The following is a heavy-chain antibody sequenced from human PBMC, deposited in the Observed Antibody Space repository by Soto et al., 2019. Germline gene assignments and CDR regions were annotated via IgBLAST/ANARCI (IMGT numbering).Heavy chain of an antibody. CDR1: GGSFSGYY. V-gene: IGHV4-34*01. CDR2: INHRGNT. D-gene: IGHD2-2*01. J-gene: IGHJ6*03. CDR3: ARGSKVVPAATVRRSYYYYYMDV. Sequence: SETLSLTCAVYGGSFSGYYWSWIRQPPGKGLERNGEINHRGNTNYNPSLKSRVTITVDTSKNQFSLKLCSVTAADTAVYYFARGSKVVPAATVRRSYYYYYMDVWGKGTTVT.